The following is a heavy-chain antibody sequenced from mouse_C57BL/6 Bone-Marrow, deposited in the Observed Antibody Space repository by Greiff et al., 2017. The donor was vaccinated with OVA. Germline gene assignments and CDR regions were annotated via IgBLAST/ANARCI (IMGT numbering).Heavy chain of an antibody. CDR1: GFTFSSYA. Sequence: EVKLVESGGGLVKPGGSLKLSCAASGFTFSSYAMSWVRQTPEKRLEWVATISDGGSYTYYPDNVKGRFTISRDNAKNNLYLQMSHLKSEDTAMYYCAREGYSAWFAYWGQGTLVTVSA. CDR2: ISDGGSYT. J-gene: IGHJ3*01. CDR3: AREGYSAWFAY. V-gene: IGHV5-4*01. D-gene: IGHD2-14*01.